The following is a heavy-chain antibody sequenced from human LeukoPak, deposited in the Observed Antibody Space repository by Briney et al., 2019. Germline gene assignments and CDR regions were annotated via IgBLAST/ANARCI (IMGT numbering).Heavy chain of an antibody. CDR1: GGSISSYY. CDR3: AREHYCSSTSCYKEGGFDY. D-gene: IGHD2-2*02. V-gene: IGHV4-59*12. CDR2: IYYSGST. Sequence: SETLSLTCTVSGGSISSYYWSWIRQPPGKGLEWIGYIYYSGSTNYNPSLKSRVTISVDTSKNQFSLKLSSVTAADTAVYYCAREHYCSSTSCYKEGGFDYWGQGTLVTVSS. J-gene: IGHJ4*02.